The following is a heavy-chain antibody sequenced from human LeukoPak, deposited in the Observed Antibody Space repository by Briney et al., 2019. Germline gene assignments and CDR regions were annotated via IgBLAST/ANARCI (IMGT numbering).Heavy chain of an antibody. CDR1: GFTFSYYG. CDR3: ANAPPAAAGGP. V-gene: IGHV3-30*02. CDR2: IRYDGNDK. J-gene: IGHJ5*02. Sequence: PGGSLRLSCAASGFTFSYYGMHWVRQAPGKGLEWVAFIRYDGNDKFYADSVKGRFTISRDTSKNTLYLQMNSLRTEDTAVYYCANAPPAAAGGPWGQGTLVTVSS. D-gene: IGHD6-13*01.